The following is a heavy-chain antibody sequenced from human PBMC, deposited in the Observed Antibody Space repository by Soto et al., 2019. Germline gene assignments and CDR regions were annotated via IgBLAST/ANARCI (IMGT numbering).Heavy chain of an antibody. J-gene: IGHJ3*02. Sequence: SETLSLTCTVSGGSISSYYWSWIRQPPGKGLEWIGYIYYSGSTYYNPSLKSRVTISVDTSKNQFSLKLSSVTAADTAVYYCARAPPLKYTYGLRGAFDIWGQGTMVTVSS. CDR3: ARAPPLKYTYGLRGAFDI. CDR1: GGSISSYY. CDR2: IYYSGST. V-gene: IGHV4-59*08. D-gene: IGHD5-18*01.